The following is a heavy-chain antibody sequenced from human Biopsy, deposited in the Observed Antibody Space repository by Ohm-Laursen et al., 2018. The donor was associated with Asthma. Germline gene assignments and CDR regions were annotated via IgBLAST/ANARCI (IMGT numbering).Heavy chain of an antibody. D-gene: IGHD6-19*01. V-gene: IGHV4-31*02. CDR3: ARIPRRSGPYFVDY. CDR2: IYYSGST. Sequence: TLSLTCTVSGGSINIGDYYWSWIRQHPVKGLEWIGHIYYSGSTYYNPSLKSRVSFSRDTSKNQFSLRLSSVTAADTAMYYCARIPRRSGPYFVDYWGQGTLVTVSS. J-gene: IGHJ4*02. CDR1: GGSINIGDYY.